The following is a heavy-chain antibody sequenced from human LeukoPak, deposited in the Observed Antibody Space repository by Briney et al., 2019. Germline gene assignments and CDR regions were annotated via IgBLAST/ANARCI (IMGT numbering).Heavy chain of an antibody. D-gene: IGHD5-24*01. CDR2: ISAYNGNT. Sequence: GASVKVSCKASGYTFTSYGISWVRQAPGQGLEWMGWISAYNGNTNYAQKLQGRVTMTRNTSISTAYMELSSLRSEDTAVYYCARAGYNDAFDIWGQGTMVTVSS. J-gene: IGHJ3*02. CDR3: ARAGYNDAFDI. V-gene: IGHV1-18*01. CDR1: GYTFTSYG.